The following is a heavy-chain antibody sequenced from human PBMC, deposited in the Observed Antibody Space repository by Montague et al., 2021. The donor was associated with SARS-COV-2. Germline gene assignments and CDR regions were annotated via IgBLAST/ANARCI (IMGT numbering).Heavy chain of an antibody. J-gene: IGHJ3*01. CDR3: AHSQTKYSGSFLGGFYF. D-gene: IGHD1-26*01. Sequence: VKPTQALTLTCTFSGFSLSTVGVGVGWIRQPPGKALEWLALIHWDDDDFYSPSLKSRLTITKDTSKKQVVLIMTNMDPVDTATYYCAHSQTKYSGSFLGGFYFWGQGTMVPV. CDR2: IHWDDDD. CDR1: GFSLSTVGVG. V-gene: IGHV2-5*02.